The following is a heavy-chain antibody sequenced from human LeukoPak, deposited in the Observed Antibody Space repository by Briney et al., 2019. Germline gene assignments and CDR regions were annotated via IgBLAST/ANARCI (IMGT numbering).Heavy chain of an antibody. J-gene: IGHJ3*02. D-gene: IGHD3-10*01. V-gene: IGHV4-34*01. CDR3: ARTYYYGSGSYHAFDI. CDR2: INHSGST. Sequence: SENLSLTCAVYGGSFSGYYWSWIRQPPGKGLEWIGEINHSGSTNYNPSLKSRVTISVDTSKNQFSLKLSSVTAADTAVYYCARTYYYGSGSYHAFDIWGQGTMVTVSS. CDR1: GGSFSGYY.